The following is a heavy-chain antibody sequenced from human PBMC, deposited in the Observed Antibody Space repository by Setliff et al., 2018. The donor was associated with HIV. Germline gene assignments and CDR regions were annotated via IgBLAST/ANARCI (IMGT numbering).Heavy chain of an antibody. D-gene: IGHD2-8*01. V-gene: IGHV4-39*01. CDR3: ARGVQAQVVLMSYVKGRFDP. CDR2: IFNDGRT. CDR1: GGFISSSSYY. J-gene: IGHJ5*02. Sequence: SETLSLTCTVSGGFISSSSYYWGWIRQPPGKGLEWIGSIFNDGRTYYNPSLKSRITIPMDTSTNQFSLKLISLTAADTAKYFCARGVQAQVVLMSYVKGRFDPWGQGTQVTVSS.